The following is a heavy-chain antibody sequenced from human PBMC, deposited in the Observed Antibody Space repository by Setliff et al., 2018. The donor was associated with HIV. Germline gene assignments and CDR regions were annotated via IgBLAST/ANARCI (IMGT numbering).Heavy chain of an antibody. V-gene: IGHV3-74*01. Sequence: GGSLRLSCAASGFTFSSYAMSWVRQAPGKGLVWVSRINYDRITTSYADSVQGRFTISRDNAKNTVYLQMNSLRVDDTAIYYCAREGATTAGFDIWGHGTMVTVSS. J-gene: IGHJ3*02. CDR3: AREGATTAGFDI. CDR2: INYDRITT. D-gene: IGHD6-19*01. CDR1: GFTFSSYA.